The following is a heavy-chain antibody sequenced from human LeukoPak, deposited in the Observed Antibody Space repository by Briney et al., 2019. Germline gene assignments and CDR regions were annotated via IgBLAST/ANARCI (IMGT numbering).Heavy chain of an antibody. J-gene: IGHJ6*03. V-gene: IGHV4-34*01. CDR3: ARGSDSSSWYYYYYYMDV. Sequence: PSETLSLTCAVYGGSFSGYYWSWIRQPPGKGLEWIGEINHSGSTNYNPSLKSRVTISVDTSKNQFSLKLSSVTAADTVVYYCARGSDSSSWYYYYYYMDVWGKGTTVTVSS. CDR2: INHSGST. CDR1: GGSFSGYY. D-gene: IGHD6-13*01.